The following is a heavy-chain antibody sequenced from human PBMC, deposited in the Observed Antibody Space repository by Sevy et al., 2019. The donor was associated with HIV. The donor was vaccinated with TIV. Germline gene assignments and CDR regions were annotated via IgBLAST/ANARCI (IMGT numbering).Heavy chain of an antibody. V-gene: IGHV3-23*01. CDR1: GFTFSNYG. CDR3: ARRDSANSFEI. CDR2: ILAGGGST. J-gene: IGHJ3*02. Sequence: GGSLSLSCAASGFTFSNYGMSWVRQAPGKGLEWVCSILAGGGSTYYADSVKGRFTISRDNSKNTLFLQMNSLRAEDTAVYYCARRDSANSFEIWGQGTMVTVSS. D-gene: IGHD1-26*01.